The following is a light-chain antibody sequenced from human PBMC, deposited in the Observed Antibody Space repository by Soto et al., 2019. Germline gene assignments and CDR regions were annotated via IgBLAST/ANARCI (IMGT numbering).Light chain of an antibody. V-gene: IGKV1-5*01. J-gene: IGKJ1*01. CDR3: LCYITYPWT. CDR2: DAS. Sequence: DIQMTQSPSTLSASVGDRVTITCRASQSISSWLAWYQQKAGKAPTLLIYDASTLQSGVPSRFSGSGSGTEFSLTISSLQPEDFATYYCLCYITYPWTFGQGTKVDI. CDR1: QSISSW.